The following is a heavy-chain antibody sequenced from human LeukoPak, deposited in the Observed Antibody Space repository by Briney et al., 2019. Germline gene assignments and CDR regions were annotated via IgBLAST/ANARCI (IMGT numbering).Heavy chain of an antibody. J-gene: IGHJ6*03. Sequence: PSETLSLTCTVSGGFISSYYCSWIRQPPGKGLEWIGYIYTSGSTNYNPSLKSRVTISVDTSKNQFSLKLSSVTAADTAVYYCARLHEGYSYGYGYYYYMDVWGKGTTVTVSS. CDR2: IYTSGST. CDR3: ARLHEGYSYGYGYYYYMDV. V-gene: IGHV4-4*09. D-gene: IGHD5-18*01. CDR1: GGFISSYY.